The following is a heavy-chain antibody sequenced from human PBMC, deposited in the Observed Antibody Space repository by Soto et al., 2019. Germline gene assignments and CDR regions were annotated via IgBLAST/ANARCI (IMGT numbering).Heavy chain of an antibody. CDR3: ARASYYDFWSGYHQSKLFDY. D-gene: IGHD3-3*01. V-gene: IGHV4-34*01. J-gene: IGHJ4*02. CDR2: INHSGST. CDR1: GGSFSGYY. Sequence: LSLTCAVYGGSFSGYYWSWIRQPPGKGLEWIGEINHSGSTNYNPSLKSRVTISVDTSKNQFSLKLSSVTAADTAVYYCARASYYDFWSGYHQSKLFDYWGQGTLVTVSS.